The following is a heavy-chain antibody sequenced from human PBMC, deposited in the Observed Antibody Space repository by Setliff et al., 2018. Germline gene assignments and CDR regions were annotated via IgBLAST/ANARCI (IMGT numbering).Heavy chain of an antibody. CDR2: SNHSGNT. V-gene: IGHV4-34*01. D-gene: IGHD3-10*01. CDR3: ARVDFTMIQGVLGL. Sequence: SETLSLTCSVYGESFSNNYWSWIRQTPGKGLEWIGESNHSGNTTNHPSLKSRLTMSVDTSKNQFSLKLTSVTAADTAVYYCARVDFTMIQGVLGLWGQGTLVTVS. CDR1: GESFSNNY. J-gene: IGHJ1*01.